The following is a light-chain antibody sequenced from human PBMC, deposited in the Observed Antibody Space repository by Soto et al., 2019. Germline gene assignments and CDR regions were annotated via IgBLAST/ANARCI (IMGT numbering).Light chain of an antibody. Sequence: TGMAQSPATLSVSPGERATLSCRASQSARISLGWYQQKPGQAPRLLIYDVSTRATGVPARFSGSGSGTEFTLTISSLQAEDVAVYYCQQYYTSPRITFGQGTRLEIK. V-gene: IGKV3-15*01. J-gene: IGKJ5*01. CDR3: QQYYTSPRIT. CDR1: QSARIS. CDR2: DVS.